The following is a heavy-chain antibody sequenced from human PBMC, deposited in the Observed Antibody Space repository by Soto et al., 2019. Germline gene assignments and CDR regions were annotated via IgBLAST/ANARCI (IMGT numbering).Heavy chain of an antibody. D-gene: IGHD3-10*01. V-gene: IGHV3-33*01. CDR2: IWYDGSNK. CDR1: GFTFSSYG. J-gene: IGHJ6*03. Sequence: GGSLRLSCAASGFTFSSYGMHWVRQAPGKGLEWVAVIWYDGSNKYYADSVKGRFTISRDNSKNTLYLQMNSLRAEDTAVYYCARAGRGGSYYYYYMDVWGKGTTVTVSS. CDR3: ARAGRGGSYYYYYMDV.